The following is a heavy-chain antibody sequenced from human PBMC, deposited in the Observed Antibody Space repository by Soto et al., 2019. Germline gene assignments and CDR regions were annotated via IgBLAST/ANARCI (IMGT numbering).Heavy chain of an antibody. V-gene: IGHV6-1*01. J-gene: IGHJ4*02. CDR3: ARGVAGSGFDL. CDR2: TYYRSNWRH. D-gene: IGHD6-19*01. CDR1: GASVSSNTAA. Sequence: SQTLSLTFAISGASVSSNTAAWNCISSSPSRGLEWLGRTYYRSNWRHDYAVSVKSRITVNPDTSKNHFSLQLNSVTPDDTAVYYCARGVAGSGFDLWGQGTLVTVSS.